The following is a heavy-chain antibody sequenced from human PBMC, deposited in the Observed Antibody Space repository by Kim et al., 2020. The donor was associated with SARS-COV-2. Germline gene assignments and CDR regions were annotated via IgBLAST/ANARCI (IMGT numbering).Heavy chain of an antibody. D-gene: IGHD6-13*01. CDR1: GGSISSYY. J-gene: IGHJ6*02. CDR2: IYTSGST. V-gene: IGHV4-4*07. CDR3: ARGGNVPAGPYSSSWYSRSRYYYYYGMDV. Sequence: SETLSLTCTVSGGSISSYYWSWIRQPAGKGLEWIGRIYTSGSTNYNPSLKSRVTMSVDTSKNQFSLKLISVTAADTAVYYCARGGNVPAGPYSSSWYSRSRYYYYYGMDVWGQGTTVTVSS.